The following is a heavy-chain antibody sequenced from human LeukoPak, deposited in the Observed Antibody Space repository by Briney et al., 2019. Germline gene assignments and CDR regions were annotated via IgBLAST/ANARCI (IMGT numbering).Heavy chain of an antibody. V-gene: IGHV1-24*01. D-gene: IGHD3-22*01. CDR2: FDPEDGET. Sequence: GASVKVSCKVSGYTLTELSMHWVRQAPGKGLEWMGGFDPEDGETIYAQRFQGRVTMTEDTSTDTAYMELSSLRSEDTAVYYCAGTMIVPDYYYGMDVWGQGTTVTVSS. J-gene: IGHJ6*02. CDR3: AGTMIVPDYYYGMDV. CDR1: GYTLTELS.